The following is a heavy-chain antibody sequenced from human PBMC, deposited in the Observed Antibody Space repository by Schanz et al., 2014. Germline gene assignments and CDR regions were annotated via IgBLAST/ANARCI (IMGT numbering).Heavy chain of an antibody. J-gene: IGHJ4*02. CDR3: ARGYSNIWSPMAY. V-gene: IGHV3-48*02. D-gene: IGHD6-13*01. Sequence: EVQLVESGGGLVQPGGSLRLSCAASGFTFSSYGMHWVRQAPGKGLEWVAYISSSSSISHYSDTVKGRFTISRDNGKNSLYLQMNSLADEDTAVYYCARGYSNIWSPMAYWGQGTLVAVSS. CDR1: GFTFSSYG. CDR2: ISSSSSIS.